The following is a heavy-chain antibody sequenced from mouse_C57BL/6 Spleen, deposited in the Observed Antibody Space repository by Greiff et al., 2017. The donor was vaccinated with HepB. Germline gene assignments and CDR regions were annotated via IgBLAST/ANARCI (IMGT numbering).Heavy chain of an antibody. D-gene: IGHD1-1*01. CDR1: GFTFSDYG. V-gene: IGHV5-17*01. J-gene: IGHJ2*01. CDR3: ARRSYGNYFDY. CDR2: ISSGSSTI. Sequence: EVKVVESGGGLVKPGGSLKLSCAASGFTFSDYGMHWVRQAPEKGLGWVAYISSGSSTIYYADTVKGRFTISRDNAKNTLFLQMTSLRSEDTAMYYCARRSYGNYFDYWGQGTTLTVSS.